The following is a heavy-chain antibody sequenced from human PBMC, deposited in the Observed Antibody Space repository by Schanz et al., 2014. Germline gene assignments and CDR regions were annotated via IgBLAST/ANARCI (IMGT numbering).Heavy chain of an antibody. CDR3: ARERQQLVRWYYYYGMDV. CDR1: GFTFSNYA. V-gene: IGHV3-30*04. D-gene: IGHD6-13*01. Sequence: VESGGGLVKPGGSLRLSCAASGFTFSNYAMHWVRQAPGKGLDWVAVISFDGSIKYHADSVKGRFTISRDNSKNTLYLQMNSLRTEDTAVYYCARERQQLVRWYYYYGMDVWGQGTTVTVSS. CDR2: ISFDGSIK. J-gene: IGHJ6*02.